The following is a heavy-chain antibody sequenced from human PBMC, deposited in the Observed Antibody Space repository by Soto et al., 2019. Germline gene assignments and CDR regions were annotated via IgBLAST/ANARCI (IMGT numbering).Heavy chain of an antibody. Sequence: PSETLSLTCTVSGGSISSSSYYWGWIRQPPGKGLEWIGSIYYSGSTYYNPSLESRVTISVDTSKNQFSLKLSSVTAADTAVYYCARPFPTNDFWSGYAVGGFDYWGQGTLVTVSS. CDR2: IYYSGST. J-gene: IGHJ4*02. D-gene: IGHD3-3*01. CDR3: ARPFPTNDFWSGYAVGGFDY. V-gene: IGHV4-39*01. CDR1: GGSISSSSYY.